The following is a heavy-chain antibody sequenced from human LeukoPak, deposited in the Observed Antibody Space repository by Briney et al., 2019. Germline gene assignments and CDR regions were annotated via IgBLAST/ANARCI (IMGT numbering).Heavy chain of an antibody. CDR1: GFTFSSYG. CDR2: ISGSGGST. V-gene: IGHV3-23*01. J-gene: IGHJ4*02. D-gene: IGHD3-10*01. Sequence: GGTLRLSCAASGFTFSSYGMSWVRQAPGKGLEWVSAISGSGGSTYYADSVKGRFTISRDNSKNTLYLQMNSLRAEDTAVYYCAKVRAWFGELSYWGQGTLVTVSS. CDR3: AKVRAWFGELSY.